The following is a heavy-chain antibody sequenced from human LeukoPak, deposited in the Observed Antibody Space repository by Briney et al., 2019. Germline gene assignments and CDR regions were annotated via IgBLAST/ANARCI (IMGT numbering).Heavy chain of an antibody. V-gene: IGHV3-49*04. CDR3: TRDSTIFGRYYFDY. J-gene: IGHJ4*02. Sequence: GGSLRLSCTASGFTFGDYAMSWVRQAPGKGLEWVGFIRSKAYGGTTEYAASVKGRFTISRDDSKSIAYLQMNSLKTEDTAVYYCTRDSTIFGRYYFDYWGQGTLVTVSS. D-gene: IGHD3-3*01. CDR1: GFTFGDYA. CDR2: IRSKAYGGTT.